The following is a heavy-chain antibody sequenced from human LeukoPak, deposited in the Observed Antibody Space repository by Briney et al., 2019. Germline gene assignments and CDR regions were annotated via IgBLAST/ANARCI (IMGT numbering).Heavy chain of an antibody. CDR3: ATGILTGYSGYSDH. CDR2: IGGSGDST. J-gene: IGHJ4*02. Sequence: GGSLRLFCAASGFTFSNYAMSCVRQAPGKGLEWVSVIGGSGDSTYYADSVKGRFTISRDNSKNTLYLQMNSLRAEDTAVYYCATGILTGYSGYSDHWGQGTLVTVSS. CDR1: GFTFSNYA. V-gene: IGHV3-23*01. D-gene: IGHD3-9*01.